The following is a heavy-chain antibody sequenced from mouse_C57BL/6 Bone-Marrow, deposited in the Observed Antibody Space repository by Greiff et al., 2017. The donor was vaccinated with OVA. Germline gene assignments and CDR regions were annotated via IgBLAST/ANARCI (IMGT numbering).Heavy chain of an antibody. Sequence: VHVKQSGPELVKPGASVKISCKASGYSFTGYCMHWVKQSPGNILDWIGYIYPYNGVSSYNQKFKGKATLTVDKSSSTAYMELRILTSEDSAVDYCARSLGYGSYWGQGTRVTVSA. CDR2: IYPYNGVS. CDR1: GYSFTGYC. CDR3: ARSLGYGSY. D-gene: IGHD2-2*01. V-gene: IGHV1-31*01. J-gene: IGHJ3*01.